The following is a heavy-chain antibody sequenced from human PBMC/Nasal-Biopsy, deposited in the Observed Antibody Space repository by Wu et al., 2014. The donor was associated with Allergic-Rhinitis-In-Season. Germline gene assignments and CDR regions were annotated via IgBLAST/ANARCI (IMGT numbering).Heavy chain of an antibody. CDR1: GFTFSDYW. CDR3: ARLKVRCSGGYCYPTDFDF. J-gene: IGHJ4*02. CDR2: VKPDGSEQ. Sequence: LRLSCAASGFTFSDYWMNWVRQAPGKGLEWVADVKPDGSEQTYVDSVRGRFTISRDNAQNSLYLQMNSLRAEDTSVYHCARLKVRCSGGYCYPTDFDFWGQGALVTVSS. D-gene: IGHD2-15*01. V-gene: IGHV3-7*01.